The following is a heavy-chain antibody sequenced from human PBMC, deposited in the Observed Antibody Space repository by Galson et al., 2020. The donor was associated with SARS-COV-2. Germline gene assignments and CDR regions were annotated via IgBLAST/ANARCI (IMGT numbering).Heavy chain of an antibody. CDR2: IYYSGST. CDR3: ARVGWEQPPGDDAFDI. V-gene: IGHV4-31*03. D-gene: IGHD1-26*01. CDR1: GGSISSGGYY. J-gene: IGHJ3*02. Sequence: ASETLSLTCTVSGGSISSGGYYWSWIRQHPGKGLEWIGYIYYSGSTYYNPSLKSRVTISVDTSKNQFSLKLSSVTAADTAVYYCARVGWEQPPGDDAFDIWGQGTMVTVSS.